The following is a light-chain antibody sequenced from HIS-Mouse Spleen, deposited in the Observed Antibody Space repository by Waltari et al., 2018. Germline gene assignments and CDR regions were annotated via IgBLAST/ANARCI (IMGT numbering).Light chain of an antibody. V-gene: IGLV3-10*01. J-gene: IGLJ2*01. Sequence: SYELTQPPSVSVSPGQTARITCSGDALPQNYAYWYQQKSGQAPVLVIYEDSKRPSGFPERFSGSSSGTMATLTISGAQVEDEADYYCYSTDSSGNHRVFGGGTKLTVL. CDR3: YSTDSSGNHRV. CDR2: EDS. CDR1: ALPQNY.